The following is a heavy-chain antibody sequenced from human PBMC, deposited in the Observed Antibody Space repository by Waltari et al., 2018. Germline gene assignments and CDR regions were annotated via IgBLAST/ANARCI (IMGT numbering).Heavy chain of an antibody. Sequence: QVQLVQSGAEVKKPGSSVKVSCKASGGTFSSYAISGLRQAPGQGLEWMGGIIPICGTANYAQKFQGRVTITADESTSTAYMELSSLRSEDTAVYYCARGNTGPTGIYYYYYMDVWGKGTTVTVSS. V-gene: IGHV1-69*12. CDR2: IIPICGTA. CDR1: GGTFSSYA. D-gene: IGHD4-4*01. CDR3: ARGNTGPTGIYYYYYMDV. J-gene: IGHJ6*03.